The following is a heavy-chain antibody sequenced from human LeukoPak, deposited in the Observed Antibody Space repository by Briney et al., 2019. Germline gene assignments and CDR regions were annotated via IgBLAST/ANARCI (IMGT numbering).Heavy chain of an antibody. CDR3: ARDHRYSYGLGY. D-gene: IGHD5-18*01. CDR1: GYTFTSYD. J-gene: IGHJ4*02. CDR2: MNPNSGNT. V-gene: IGHV1-8*01. Sequence: ASVKVSCKASGYTFTSYDINWVRQATGQGLEWMGWMNPNSGNTGYAQKFQGRVTMTRNTSISTAYMELRSLRSDDTAVYYCARDHRYSYGLGYWGQGTLVTVSS.